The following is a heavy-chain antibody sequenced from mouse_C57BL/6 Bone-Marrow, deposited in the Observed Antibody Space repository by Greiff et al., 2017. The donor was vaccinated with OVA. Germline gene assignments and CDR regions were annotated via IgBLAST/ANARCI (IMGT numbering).Heavy chain of an antibody. V-gene: IGHV1-72*01. J-gene: IGHJ4*01. CDR2: IDPNSGGT. CDR1: GYTFTSYW. CDR3: ARCRYYFSMDY. Sequence: QVQLQQPGAELVKPGASVKLSCKASGYTFTSYWMHWVKQRPGRGLEWIGRIDPNSGGTKYNEKFKSKATMTVDKSSSPVYMNLSSLASEDSAVYYCARCRYYFSMDYWGQGTSVTVSS.